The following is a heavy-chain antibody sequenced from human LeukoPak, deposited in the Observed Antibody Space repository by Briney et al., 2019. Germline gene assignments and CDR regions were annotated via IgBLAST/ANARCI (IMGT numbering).Heavy chain of an antibody. D-gene: IGHD2-2*01. V-gene: IGHV4-59*01. CDR2: IYYSGST. CDR1: GGSISSYY. Sequence: SETLSLTCTVSGGSISSYYWSWIRQPPGKGLEWIGYIYYSGSTNYNPSLKSRVTISVDTSKNQFSLKLSSVTAADTAVYYCARGERLGYCSSTSCWDYYMDVWGKGTTVTVSS. J-gene: IGHJ6*03. CDR3: ARGERLGYCSSTSCWDYYMDV.